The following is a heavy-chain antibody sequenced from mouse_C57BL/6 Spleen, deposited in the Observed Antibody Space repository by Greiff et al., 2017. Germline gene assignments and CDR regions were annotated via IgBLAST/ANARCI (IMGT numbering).Heavy chain of an antibody. CDR2: IYPGDGDT. CDR1: GYAFSSSW. CDR3: ATFFFDY. Sequence: VQLQQSGPELVKPGASVKISCKASGYAFSSSWMNWVKQRPGKGLEWIGRIYPGDGDTNYNGKFKGKATLTADKSSSTAYLQLSSLTSGDSAVYFCATFFFDYWGQGTTLTVSS. V-gene: IGHV1-82*01. J-gene: IGHJ2*01.